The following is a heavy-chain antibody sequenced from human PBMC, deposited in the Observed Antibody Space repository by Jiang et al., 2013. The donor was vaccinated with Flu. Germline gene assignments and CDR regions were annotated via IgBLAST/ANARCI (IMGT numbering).Heavy chain of an antibody. J-gene: IGHJ6*02. CDR2: ISAYNGNT. Sequence: GAEVKKPGASVKVSCKASGYTFTSYGISWVRQAPGQGLEWMGWISAYNGNTNYAQKLQGRVTMTTDTSTSTAYMELRSLRSDDTAVYYCAREGYSSSWYIFSGAYYGMDVWGQGTTVTVSS. CDR3: AREGYSSSWYIFSGAYYGMDV. D-gene: IGHD6-13*01. V-gene: IGHV1-18*01. CDR1: GYTFTSYG.